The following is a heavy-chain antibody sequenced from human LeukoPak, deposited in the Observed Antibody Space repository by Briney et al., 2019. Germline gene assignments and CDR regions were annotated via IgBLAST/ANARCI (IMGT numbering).Heavy chain of an antibody. CDR2: ISGNGGST. CDR3: AKDRPYDRSGYQPFDH. D-gene: IGHD3-22*01. V-gene: IGHV3-23*01. CDR1: GFTLSSYA. J-gene: IGHJ4*02. Sequence: GGSLRLSCAASGFTLSSYAMRWVRQAPGKGLEWVSAISGNGGSTYYADSVKGRFTISRDNSKNTLYLQMNSLRAEDTAVYYCAKDRPYDRSGYQPFDHWGQGTLVTVSS.